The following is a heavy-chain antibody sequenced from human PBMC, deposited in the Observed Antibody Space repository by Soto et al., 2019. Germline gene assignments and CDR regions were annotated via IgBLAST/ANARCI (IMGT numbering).Heavy chain of an antibody. CDR2: IRSKANSYAT. CDR3: TRLVGGSITIFGVAPNWFDP. V-gene: IGHV3-73*01. J-gene: IGHJ5*02. CDR1: GFTFSGSA. D-gene: IGHD3-3*01. Sequence: GGSLRLSCAASGFTFSGSAMHWVRQASGKGLEWVGRIRSKANSYATAYAASVKGRFTISRDDSRNTAYLQMNSLKTEDTAVYYCTRLVGGSITIFGVAPNWFDPWGQGTLVTVSS.